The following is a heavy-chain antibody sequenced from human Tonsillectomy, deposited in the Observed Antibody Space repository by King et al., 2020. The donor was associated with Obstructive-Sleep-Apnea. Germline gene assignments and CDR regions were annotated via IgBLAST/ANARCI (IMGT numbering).Heavy chain of an antibody. Sequence: VQLVESGGDLVQPGGSLRLSCAASGFTFRSYAMSWVRQAAGGGLEWVSGLSGSGGITDYADSGKGRFTISRDNSKNTVYLQMNSLRAEDTAVYYCAKDSMDYDTLTGPVDYWGQGTLVTVSS. CDR1: GFTFRSYA. D-gene: IGHD3-9*01. J-gene: IGHJ4*02. CDR2: LSGSGGIT. CDR3: AKDSMDYDTLTGPVDY. V-gene: IGHV3-23*04.